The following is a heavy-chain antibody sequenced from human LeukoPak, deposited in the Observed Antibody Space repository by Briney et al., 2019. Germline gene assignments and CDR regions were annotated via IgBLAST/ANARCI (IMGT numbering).Heavy chain of an antibody. CDR1: GFTFDDYG. V-gene: IGHV3-43*01. D-gene: IGHD5-24*01. Sequence: GGSLRLSCAASGFTFDDYGMSWVRQAPGKGLEWVSLISWDGGSTYYADSVKGRFTISRDNSKNSLYLQMNSLRTEDTALYYCAKARGRERWLQSSYYFDYWGQGTLVTVSS. CDR2: ISWDGGST. CDR3: AKARGRERWLQSSYYFDY. J-gene: IGHJ4*02.